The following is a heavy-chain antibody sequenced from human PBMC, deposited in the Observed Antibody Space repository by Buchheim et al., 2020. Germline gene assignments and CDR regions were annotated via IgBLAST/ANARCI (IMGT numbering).Heavy chain of an antibody. CDR2: INPSGAGT. D-gene: IGHD6-13*01. V-gene: IGHV1-46*01. Sequence: QVQLVQSGAEVKKPGASVKVSCKASGYTFTSYYVHWVRQAPGQGLEWMGIINPSGAGTSYSPTFQGRVPMTRDTSTSTAYMELSSLRSEDTAVYYCARDRGAAAGTSPGYWGQGTL. CDR3: ARDRGAAAGTSPGY. J-gene: IGHJ4*02. CDR1: GYTFTSYY.